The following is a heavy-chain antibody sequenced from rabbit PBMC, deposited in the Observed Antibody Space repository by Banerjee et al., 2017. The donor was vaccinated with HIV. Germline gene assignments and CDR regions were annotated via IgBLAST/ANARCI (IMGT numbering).Heavy chain of an antibody. CDR1: GFSFSSSYY. D-gene: IGHD8-1*01. CDR3: VRAGVYAGSSSYTGFDFNL. V-gene: IGHV1S40*01. J-gene: IGHJ4*01. CDR2: IYVGNSGNP. Sequence: QSLEESGGGLVQPEGSLTLTCTASGFSFSSSYYMCWVRQAPGKGLEWIACIYVGNSGNPAYASWAKGLFTISRSPSLNTVYLQMTSLTAADTATYFCVRAGVYAGSSSYTGFDFNLWGQGTLVTVS.